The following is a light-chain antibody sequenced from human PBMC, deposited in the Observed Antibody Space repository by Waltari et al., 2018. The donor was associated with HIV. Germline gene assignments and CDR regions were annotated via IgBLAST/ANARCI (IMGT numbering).Light chain of an antibody. CDR1: RSDSAAYNR. Sequence: QSALPQPPSHSGSLGQSVTIPGPGTRSDSAAYNRCSWYQQSPGTAPKLRIYDVTHRPSGVPVRFSGSKSGNTASLTISGLQADDEADYYCSSYTTSSTWLFGGGTKLTVL. J-gene: IGLJ3*02. CDR2: DVT. V-gene: IGLV2-18*02. CDR3: SSYTTSSTWL.